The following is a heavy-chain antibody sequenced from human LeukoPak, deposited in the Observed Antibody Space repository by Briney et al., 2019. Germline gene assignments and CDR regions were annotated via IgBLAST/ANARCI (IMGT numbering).Heavy chain of an antibody. V-gene: IGHV3-74*01. D-gene: IGHD3-22*01. CDR2: INSDGSWT. Sequence: GGSLRLSCAASGNYWTHWVRQAPGKGLVWVSHINSDGSWTSYADSVKGRFTISRDNAKNSLYLQMNSLRAEDTAVYYCARGPSDSSSYYYADPFGYWGQGTLVTVSS. CDR3: ARGPSDSSSYYYADPFGY. CDR1: GNYW. J-gene: IGHJ4*02.